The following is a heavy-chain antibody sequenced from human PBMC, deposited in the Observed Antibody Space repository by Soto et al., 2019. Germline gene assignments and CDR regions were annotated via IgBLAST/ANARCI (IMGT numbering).Heavy chain of an antibody. CDR2: ISYDGSDK. J-gene: IGHJ4*02. CDR3: AKGSGSSWFSS. D-gene: IGHD6-13*01. V-gene: IGHV3-30*18. Sequence: PGGSLSLSCTASRFPISGHAMHWVRQAPGKGLEWLAVISYDGSDKFYGDSVKGRFTISRDNSKNTLYLQMKSLRAEDTAVYYCAKGSGSSWFSSWGQGTLVTVSS. CDR1: RFPISGHA.